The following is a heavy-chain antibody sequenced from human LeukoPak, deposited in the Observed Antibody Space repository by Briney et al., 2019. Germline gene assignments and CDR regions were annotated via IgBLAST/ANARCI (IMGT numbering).Heavy chain of an antibody. J-gene: IGHJ4*02. CDR2: ISSSSGST. Sequence: GGSLRLSCAASGFTFTSYAMNWVRQAPGKGLEWVSSISSSSGSTSYADSVKGRFTISRDNSKNTLYLQMNSLRAEDTAIYYCAKGHSTSYFDYWGQGTLVTVSS. D-gene: IGHD1-1*01. CDR1: GFTFTSYA. V-gene: IGHV3-23*01. CDR3: AKGHSTSYFDY.